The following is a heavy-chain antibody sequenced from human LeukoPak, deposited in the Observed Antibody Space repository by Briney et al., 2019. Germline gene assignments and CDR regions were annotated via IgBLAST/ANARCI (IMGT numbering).Heavy chain of an antibody. V-gene: IGHV1-18*01. CDR1: GYSFTTYG. CDR2: ISANNNNT. CDR3: ARALYHTFDY. J-gene: IGHJ4*02. Sequence: SVKVSFKASGYSFTTYGISWVRQAPGQGLEWMGWISANNNNTDNVQKLQGRVTMTTDTSTSTAYMELRSLRSDDTAVYYCARALYHTFDYWGQGTLVTVSS. D-gene: IGHD2-2*01.